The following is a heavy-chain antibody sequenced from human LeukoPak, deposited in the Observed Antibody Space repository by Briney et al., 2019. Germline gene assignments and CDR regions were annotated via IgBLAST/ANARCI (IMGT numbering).Heavy chain of an antibody. CDR3: ARGFVLGAAKNYSDY. J-gene: IGHJ4*02. D-gene: IGHD2-21*02. Sequence: QPGRSLRLSCAASGFTFTNYALHWVRQAPGKGLEWVAVISYDGTNKYYADSVKGRFTISRDNSKNTLSLQMNSLRAEDTALYYCARGFVLGAAKNYSDYWGQGALVTVSS. CDR2: ISYDGTNK. CDR1: GFTFTNYA. V-gene: IGHV3-30-3*01.